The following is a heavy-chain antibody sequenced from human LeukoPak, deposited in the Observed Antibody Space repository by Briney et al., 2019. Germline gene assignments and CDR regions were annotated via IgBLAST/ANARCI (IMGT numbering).Heavy chain of an antibody. J-gene: IGHJ1*01. Sequence: PSETLSLTCTVSGGSISSYYWSWIRQPPGEGLEWIGYIYNSGSTNYNPSLKSRVTISVDTSKNQFSLKLNSVTAADTAVYYCARGEYDPSGYYSGFQYWGQGTLDTVSS. D-gene: IGHD3-22*01. CDR1: GGSISSYY. CDR2: IYNSGST. CDR3: ARGEYDPSGYYSGFQY. V-gene: IGHV4-59*01.